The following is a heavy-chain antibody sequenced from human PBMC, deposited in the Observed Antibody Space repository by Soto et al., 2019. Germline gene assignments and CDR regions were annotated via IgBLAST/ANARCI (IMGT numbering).Heavy chain of an antibody. CDR3: ARYGLSRYYYYGMDV. J-gene: IGHJ6*02. Sequence: SETLSLTCTVSGGSISSYYWSWIRQPPGKGLEWIGYIYYSGSTNYNPSLKSRVTISVDTSKNQFSLKLSSVTAADTAVYYCARYGLSRYYYYGMDVWGQGTTVTVSS. V-gene: IGHV4-59*08. D-gene: IGHD2-21*02. CDR2: IYYSGST. CDR1: GGSISSYY.